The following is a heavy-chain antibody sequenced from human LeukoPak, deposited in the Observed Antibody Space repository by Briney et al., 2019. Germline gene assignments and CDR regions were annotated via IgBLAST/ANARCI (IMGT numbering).Heavy chain of an antibody. V-gene: IGHV3-23*01. Sequence: GGSLRLSCAASGFTFSSYAMSWVRQAPGKGLEWVSAISGSGGSTYYADSVKGRFTVSRDNSKNTLYLQMNSLRAEDTAVYYCARVGVGATSLDAFDIWGQGTMVTVSS. CDR3: ARVGVGATSLDAFDI. D-gene: IGHD1-26*01. J-gene: IGHJ3*02. CDR2: ISGSGGST. CDR1: GFTFSSYA.